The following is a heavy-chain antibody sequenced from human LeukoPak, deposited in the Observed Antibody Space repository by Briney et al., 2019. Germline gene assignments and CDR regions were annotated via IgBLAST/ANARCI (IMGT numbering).Heavy chain of an antibody. CDR3: SRLVGGVGYFDY. CDR2: IHYSGST. CDR1: GGSTSSYY. J-gene: IGHJ4*02. V-gene: IGHV4-59*08. Sequence: PSETLSLTCTVSGGSTSSYYWSWIRQPPGKGLEWIGYIHYSGSTNYNPSLKSRVTISIDTSKNQFSLKLSSVTAADTAVYYCSRLVGGVGYFDYWGQGTLVTVSS. D-gene: IGHD3-3*01.